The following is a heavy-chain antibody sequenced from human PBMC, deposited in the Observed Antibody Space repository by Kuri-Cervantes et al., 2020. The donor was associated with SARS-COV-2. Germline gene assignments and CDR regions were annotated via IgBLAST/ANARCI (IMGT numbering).Heavy chain of an antibody. CDR3: ARDKNFWSGSPDAFDI. J-gene: IGHJ3*02. V-gene: IGHV3-21*01. CDR2: ISSSSSYI. CDR1: AFTFSSYS. D-gene: IGHD3-3*01. Sequence: ESLIISFASSAFTFSSYSMNWVRQAPGKGLEWVSSISSSSSYIYYADSVKGRFTISRDNAKNSLYLQMNSLRAEDTAVYYCARDKNFWSGSPDAFDIWGQGTMVTVSS.